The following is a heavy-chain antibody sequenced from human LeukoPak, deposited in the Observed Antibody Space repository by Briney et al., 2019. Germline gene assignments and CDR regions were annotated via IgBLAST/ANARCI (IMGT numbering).Heavy chain of an antibody. J-gene: IGHJ6*03. CDR3: AKDGGEYYDILTGYYPRLYYMDV. Sequence: GGTLRLSCVASGFTFSTYGMSWVRQAPGKGLEWVSAISGSGGSTYYADSVKGRFTISRDNSKNTLYLQMNSLRAEDTAVYYCAKDGGEYYDILTGYYPRLYYMDVWGKGTTVTISS. V-gene: IGHV3-23*01. D-gene: IGHD3-9*01. CDR2: ISGSGGST. CDR1: GFTFSTYG.